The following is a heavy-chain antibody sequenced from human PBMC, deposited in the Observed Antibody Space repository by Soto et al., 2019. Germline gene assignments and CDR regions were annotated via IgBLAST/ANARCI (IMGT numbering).Heavy chain of an antibody. J-gene: IGHJ4*02. D-gene: IGHD3-10*01. Sequence: ASVKASCKASGYTFTSYGISRVRQAPGQGLEWMGWISAYNGNTNYAQKLQGRVTMTTDTSTSTAYMELRSLRSDDTAVYYCARGIKYYGSGSYYNPTTDFDYWGQGTLVTVSS. V-gene: IGHV1-18*04. CDR1: GYTFTSYG. CDR3: ARGIKYYGSGSYYNPTTDFDY. CDR2: ISAYNGNT.